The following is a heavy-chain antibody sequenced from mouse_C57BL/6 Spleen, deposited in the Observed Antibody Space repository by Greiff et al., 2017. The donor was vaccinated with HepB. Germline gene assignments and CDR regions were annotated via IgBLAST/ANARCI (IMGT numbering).Heavy chain of an antibody. CDR1: GYSITSGYY. CDR3: ARDRVTTVVAPFAY. J-gene: IGHJ3*01. V-gene: IGHV3-6*01. D-gene: IGHD1-1*01. Sequence: EVKLEESGPGLVKPSQSLSLTCSVTGYSITSGYYWNWIRQFPGNKLEWMGYISYDGSNNYNPSLKNRISITRDTSKNQFFLKLNSVTTEDTATYYCARDRVTTVVAPFAYWGQGTLVTVSA. CDR2: ISYDGSN.